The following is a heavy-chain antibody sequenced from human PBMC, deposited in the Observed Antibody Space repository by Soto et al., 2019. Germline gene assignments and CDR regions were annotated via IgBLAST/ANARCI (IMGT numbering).Heavy chain of an antibody. Sequence: QVQLVQSGAEVKKPGSSVKVSCKASGGTFSSYAISWVRQAPGQGLEWMGGIIPIFGTANYAQKFQGRVTITADEPKITAYVELNSLRSEDPAVHYCAGRRGARPPTGDGCYYGMAIWSRSTMV. CDR3: AGRRGARPPTGDGCYYGMAI. D-gene: IGHD2-21*02. CDR1: GGTFSSYA. CDR2: IIPIFGTA. J-gene: IGHJ6*02. V-gene: IGHV1-69*12.